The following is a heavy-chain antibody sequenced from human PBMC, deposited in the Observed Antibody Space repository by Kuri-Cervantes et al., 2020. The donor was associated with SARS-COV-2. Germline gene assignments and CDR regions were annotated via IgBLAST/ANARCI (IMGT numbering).Heavy chain of an antibody. Sequence: SETLSLTCTVSGGSISRGDYYWSWIRQPPGKGLEWIGYIYYSGSTYYNPSLKSRVTISVDTSKNQFSLKLSSVTAADTAVYYCARVSIGQRLRFDPWGQGTLVTVSS. J-gene: IGHJ5*02. V-gene: IGHV4-30-4*08. D-gene: IGHD6-25*01. CDR1: GGSISRGDYY. CDR2: IYYSGST. CDR3: ARVSIGQRLRFDP.